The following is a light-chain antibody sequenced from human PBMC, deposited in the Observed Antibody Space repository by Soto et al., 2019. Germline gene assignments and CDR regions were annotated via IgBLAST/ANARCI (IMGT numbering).Light chain of an antibody. CDR1: QDIRSS. CDR3: QQSYNTPLT. V-gene: IGKV1-39*01. CDR2: AAS. J-gene: IGKJ4*01. Sequence: DIQLTQSPSSLSASVGDRVTITCRASQDIRSSLGWYQQKPGKVPKLLIYAASTIQSGVPSRFSGSRSGTDFTLTISSLQPEDSATYYCQQSYNTPLTFGGGTKVDIK.